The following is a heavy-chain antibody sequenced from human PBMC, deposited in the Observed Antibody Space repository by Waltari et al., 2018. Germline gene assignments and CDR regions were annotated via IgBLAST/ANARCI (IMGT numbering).Heavy chain of an antibody. CDR1: GFSFCSYW. CDR2: VKPDGGEK. J-gene: IGHJ4*02. CDR3: VRWRWEQSEFDY. Sequence: EVQLVESGGGLVQPGGSLGPSCAGSGFSFCSYWMSWVRQAPGKGLEGVANVKPDGGEKHYVDSVKGRFTMSRDNAKNSVYLQMNSLRVEDTAVYYCVRWRWEQSEFDYWGQGTLVTVSS. V-gene: IGHV3-7*01. D-gene: IGHD1-26*01.